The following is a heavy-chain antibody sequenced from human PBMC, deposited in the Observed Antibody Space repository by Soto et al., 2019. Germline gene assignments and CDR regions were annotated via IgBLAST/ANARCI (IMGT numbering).Heavy chain of an antibody. V-gene: IGHV4-39*01. CDR2: IYYSGST. D-gene: IGHD3-3*01. CDR3: ARQYYDFWSGYYSSLTYYYYYGMDV. Sequence: SETLSLTCTVSGGSISSSSYYWGWIRQPPGKGLEWIGSIYYSGSTYYNPSLKSRVTISVDTSKNQFSLKLSSVAAADTAVYYCARQYYDFWSGYYSSLTYYYYYGMDVWGQGTTVTVSS. J-gene: IGHJ6*02. CDR1: GGSISSSSYY.